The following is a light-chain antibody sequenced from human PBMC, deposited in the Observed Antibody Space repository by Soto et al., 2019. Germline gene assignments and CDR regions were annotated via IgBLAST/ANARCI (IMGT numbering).Light chain of an antibody. V-gene: IGLV1-44*01. CDR3: ATWDDGVNGYV. Sequence: QSVLTQPPSASGTPGQRVTISCSGSNSNIGSNTVSWYQQLPGTAPRLLIYSNNQRPSGVPDRFSASRSGTSASLAISGLQSEDEADYYCATWDDGVNGYVFGTGTKLTVL. CDR1: NSNIGSNT. J-gene: IGLJ1*01. CDR2: SNN.